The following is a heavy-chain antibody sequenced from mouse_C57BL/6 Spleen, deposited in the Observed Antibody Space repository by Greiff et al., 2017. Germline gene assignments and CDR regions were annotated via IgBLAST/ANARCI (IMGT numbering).Heavy chain of an antibody. CDR3: ARNLYDGYGYYFDY. D-gene: IGHD2-3*01. V-gene: IGHV1-47*01. J-gene: IGHJ2*01. CDR1: GYTFTTYP. CDR2: IHPYNDDT. Sequence: QVQLQQPGAELVKPGASVKLSCKASGYTFTTYPIEWMKQNHGQSLEWIGNIHPYNDDTKYNEKFKGKATLTVDKSSSTVYMELSRLTSDDSAVYYCARNLYDGYGYYFDYWGQGTTLTVSS.